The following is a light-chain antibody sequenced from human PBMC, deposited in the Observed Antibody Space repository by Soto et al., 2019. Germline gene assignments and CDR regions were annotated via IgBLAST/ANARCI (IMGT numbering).Light chain of an antibody. CDR3: QQYDNLLS. CDR2: DAS. J-gene: IGKJ1*01. Sequence: DIQMPQSPSSLSASVGDRVTITCQASQDISNYLNWYQQKPGKAPKLLIDDASNLETGVPSRFSGSGSGTDFTFTISSLQPEDIATYYCQQYDNLLSFGQGTKVDIK. V-gene: IGKV1-33*01. CDR1: QDISNY.